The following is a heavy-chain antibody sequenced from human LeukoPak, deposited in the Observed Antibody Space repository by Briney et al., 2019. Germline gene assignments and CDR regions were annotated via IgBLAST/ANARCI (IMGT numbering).Heavy chain of an antibody. CDR3: ARYPASGNYYNHFDY. D-gene: IGHD3-10*01. J-gene: IGHJ4*02. V-gene: IGHV3-7*01. CDR2: INQDGSEK. Sequence: GGSLRLSCAASGFTFNTYWMSWVRQSPGKGLEWVANINQDGSEKYYVDSVKGRFTISRDNAKNSLYLQMNTLRAEDTAVYYCARYPASGNYYNHFDYWGQGTLVTVSS. CDR1: GFTFNTYW.